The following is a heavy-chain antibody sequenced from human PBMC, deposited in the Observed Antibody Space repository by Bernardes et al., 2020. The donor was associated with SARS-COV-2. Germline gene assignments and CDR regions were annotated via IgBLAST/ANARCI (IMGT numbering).Heavy chain of an antibody. Sequence: ASVKVSCKASGYTFTSYGISWVRQAPGQGLEWMGWISAYNGNTNYAQKLQGRVTMTTDTSTSTAYMELRSPRSDDTAVSYCASGIMITFGGVIPTAGVYSYGLDVWGQGTTVTVSS. CDR1: GYTFTSYG. CDR3: ASGIMITFGGVIPTAGVYSYGLDV. J-gene: IGHJ6*02. CDR2: ISAYNGNT. V-gene: IGHV1-18*04. D-gene: IGHD3-16*02.